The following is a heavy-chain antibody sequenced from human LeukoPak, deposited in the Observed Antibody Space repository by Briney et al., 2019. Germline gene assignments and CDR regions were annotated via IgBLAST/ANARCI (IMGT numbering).Heavy chain of an antibody. CDR1: GYTFTSYY. D-gene: IGHD6-13*01. J-gene: IGHJ4*02. CDR2: INPSGGST. V-gene: IGHV1-46*01. CDR3: ARCPTIAAAVYFDY. Sequence: ASVKVSCKASGYTFTSYYMHWVRQAPGQGLEWMGIINPSGGSTSYAQKFQGRVTITRDTSASTAYMELSSLRSEDTAVYYCARCPTIAAAVYFDYWGQGTLVTVSS.